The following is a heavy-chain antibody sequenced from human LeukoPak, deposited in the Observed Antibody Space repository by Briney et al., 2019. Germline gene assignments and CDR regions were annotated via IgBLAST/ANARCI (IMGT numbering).Heavy chain of an antibody. D-gene: IGHD3-9*01. J-gene: IGHJ5*02. CDR3: ARVDYDISWFDP. CDR1: GGSISSYY. CDR2: IYYSGST. V-gene: IGHV4-59*01. Sequence: SETLSLTCTVSGGSISSYYWSWIRQPPGKGLEWIGYIYYSGSTNYNPSLKSRVTISVDTSKNQFSLKLGSVTAADTAVYYCARVDYDISWFDPWGQGTLVTVSS.